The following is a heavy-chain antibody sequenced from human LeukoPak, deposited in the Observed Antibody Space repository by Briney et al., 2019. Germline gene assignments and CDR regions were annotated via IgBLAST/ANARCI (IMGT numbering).Heavy chain of an antibody. J-gene: IGHJ5*01. V-gene: IGHV4-59*01. CDR2: IYYTGAT. CDR3: ARERLGSTTLYDS. D-gene: IGHD1-7*01. Sequence: PSETLSLTCTVSNGSINNYYWSWIRQPPGKGLEWIGYIYYTGATNYHPSLKSRVTMSVDTSKNQFSMRLSSVTAADTAVYYCARERLGSTTLYDSWGRGTLVPVSS. CDR1: NGSINNYY.